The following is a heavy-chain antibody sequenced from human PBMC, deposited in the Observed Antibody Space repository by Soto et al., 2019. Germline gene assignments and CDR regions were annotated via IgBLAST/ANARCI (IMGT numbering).Heavy chain of an antibody. Sequence: QVQLQESGPGLVKPSQTLSLTCTVSGGSISSGDYYWSWIRQPPGKGLEWIGYIYYSGSTYYNPSLKHRVTISVDTSRNQFSRKLSSVTAADTAVYYCARGLSVTVTTPSYYFDYWGQGTLVTVSS. CDR2: IYYSGST. CDR1: GGSISSGDYY. J-gene: IGHJ4*02. D-gene: IGHD4-17*01. CDR3: ARGLSVTVTTPSYYFDY. V-gene: IGHV4-30-4*01.